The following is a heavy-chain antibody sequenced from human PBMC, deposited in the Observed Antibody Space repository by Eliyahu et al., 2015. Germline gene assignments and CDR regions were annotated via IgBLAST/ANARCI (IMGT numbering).Heavy chain of an antibody. CDR3: AHEDYCDGGACPLDY. V-gene: IGHV2-5*01. CDR2: IYYSGEK. Sequence: QITLKESGPTLVKPTQTLALTCTFSGFSXSTLGVGVGWVRQPPGKALEWLALIYYSGEKRFSPSLKNRLAITKDTSKNQVILTVTNMDPEDTATYYCAHEDYCDGGACPLDYWGQGTLVTVSS. D-gene: IGHD2-8*02. J-gene: IGHJ4*02. CDR1: GFSXSTLGVG.